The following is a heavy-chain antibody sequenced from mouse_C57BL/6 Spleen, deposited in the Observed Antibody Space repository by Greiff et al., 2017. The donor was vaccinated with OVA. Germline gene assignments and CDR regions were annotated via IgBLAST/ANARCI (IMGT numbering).Heavy chain of an antibody. D-gene: IGHD1-1*01. CDR1: GYTFTSYG. V-gene: IGHV1-81*01. J-gene: IGHJ2*01. Sequence: VKLQESGAELARPGASVKLSCKASGYTFTSYGISWVKQRTGQGLEWIGEIYPRSGNTYYNEKFKGKATLTADKSSSTAYMELRSLTSEDSAVYFCVLYYGSSYNYWGQGTTLTVSS. CDR3: VLYYGSSYNY. CDR2: IYPRSGNT.